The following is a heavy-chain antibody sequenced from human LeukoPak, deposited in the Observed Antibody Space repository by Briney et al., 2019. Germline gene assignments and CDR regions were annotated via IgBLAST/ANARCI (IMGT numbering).Heavy chain of an antibody. CDR3: AKVEGYGDYGGIGS. J-gene: IGHJ5*01. D-gene: IGHD4-17*01. V-gene: IGHV3-30*02. CDR2: IRYDETNK. Sequence: GGSLRLSCAASGFTFSTYGMHWVRQAPGKGLEWVAFIRYDETNKYYADSVKGRFTISRDNSKNTLFLQMSSLRAEDTALFYCAKVEGYGDYGGIGSWGQGTLVTVSS. CDR1: GFTFSTYG.